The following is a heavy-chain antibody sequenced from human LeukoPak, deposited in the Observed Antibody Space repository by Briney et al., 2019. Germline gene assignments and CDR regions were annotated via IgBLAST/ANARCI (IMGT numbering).Heavy chain of an antibody. CDR2: ISYSGST. CDR1: GGSISSYY. V-gene: IGHV4-59*01. Sequence: SETLSLTCTVSGGSISSYYWSWIRQPPGKGLEWIGYISYSGSTNFNPSLKSRVTISVDTSKSQFSLKLSSVTAADTAVYYCAREGTAGTNLNWFDPWGQGTLVTVSS. D-gene: IGHD1-1*01. CDR3: AREGTAGTNLNWFDP. J-gene: IGHJ5*02.